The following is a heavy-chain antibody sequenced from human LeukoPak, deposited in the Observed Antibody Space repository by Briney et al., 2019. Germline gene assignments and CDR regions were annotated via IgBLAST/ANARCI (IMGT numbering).Heavy chain of an antibody. CDR2: IWGGGSRI. CDR3: AKGASGYGDFDY. D-gene: IGHD5-12*01. V-gene: IGHV3-33*06. J-gene: IGHJ4*02. CDR1: GYTFRNHG. Sequence: PRGSLRLSCAPSGYTFRNHGVHWVRQASGKGLERVAVIWGGGSRIYYADSVKGRFTISIDDSKNTLYLQMNGLRADDTALYYCAKGASGYGDFDYWGQGTLVTVSS.